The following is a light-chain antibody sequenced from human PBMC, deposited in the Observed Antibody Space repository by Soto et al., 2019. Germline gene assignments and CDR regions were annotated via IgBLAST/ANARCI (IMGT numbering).Light chain of an antibody. CDR3: QTWGTGIEVI. V-gene: IGLV4-69*01. Sequence: QLVLTQSPSASASLGASVKLTCTLSSGHSTYAIAWHQQQPEKGPRYLMKLNSDGSHSKGDGIPDRFSGSSSGAERYLTISSLQSEDEADYYCQTWGTGIEVIFGGGTKLTFL. CDR1: SGHSTYA. CDR2: LNSDGSH. J-gene: IGLJ2*01.